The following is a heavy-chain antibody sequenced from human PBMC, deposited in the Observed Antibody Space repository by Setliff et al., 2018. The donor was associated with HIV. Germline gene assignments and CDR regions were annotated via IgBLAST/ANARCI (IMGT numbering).Heavy chain of an antibody. V-gene: IGHV4-4*09. CDR3: ARQTYYYDNSGHNWFDP. CDR2: IYSSGTT. J-gene: IGHJ5*02. CDR1: GVSISDHY. D-gene: IGHD3-22*01. Sequence: SETLSLTCFVSGVSISDHYWGWIRQPPGKGLEWIGYIYSSGTTQYNPSVERRVTMSLDTSRDQFSLKLSSVTAADTAVYFCARQTYYYDNSGHNWFDPWGQGTLVTVSS.